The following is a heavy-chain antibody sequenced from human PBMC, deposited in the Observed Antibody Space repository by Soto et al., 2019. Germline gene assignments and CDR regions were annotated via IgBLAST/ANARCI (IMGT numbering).Heavy chain of an antibody. D-gene: IGHD3-22*01. CDR1: GFVFGRNS. Sequence: EVQLLESGADLIHPGGSLRLSGAASGFVFGRNSMTWVRETPGKGLEWVAGISAGGDLSWHADFVKGRFTISRDNSKNMVYLQMNNLRVDDTAVYFCSKWDGYGDYWGRGALVTVS. CDR3: SKWDGYGDY. CDR2: ISAGGDLS. V-gene: IGHV3-23*01. J-gene: IGHJ4*02.